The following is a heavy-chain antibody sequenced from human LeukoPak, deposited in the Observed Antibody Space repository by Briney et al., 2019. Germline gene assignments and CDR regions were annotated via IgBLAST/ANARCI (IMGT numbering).Heavy chain of an antibody. CDR1: GYIFTDFW. Sequence: GESLKISCKGSGYIFTDFWIGWVRQMPGKGLEWMVIINPADSDTRYSPSFEDQVTISADKSISTAYLQWSSLKASDTAMYYCARRLFLGCRYRSRLDDAFDIWGQGTMVTVSS. V-gene: IGHV5-51*01. CDR3: ARRLFLGCRYRSRLDDAFDI. D-gene: IGHD5-12*01. CDR2: INPADSDT. J-gene: IGHJ3*02.